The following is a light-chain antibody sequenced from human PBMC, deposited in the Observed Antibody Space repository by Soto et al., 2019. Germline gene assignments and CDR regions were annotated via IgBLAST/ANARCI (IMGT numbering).Light chain of an antibody. CDR3: ATWDDSLSGPV. CDR2: TNN. V-gene: IGLV1-44*01. Sequence: QPVLTQPPSASGTPGQRVTISCSGSSSNIGSNPVNWYQQLPGTAPKLLIYTNNQRPSGVPDRFSGSKSGTSASLAISGLRSEDEADYYCATWDDSLSGPVFGGGTKLTVL. J-gene: IGLJ3*02. CDR1: SSNIGSNP.